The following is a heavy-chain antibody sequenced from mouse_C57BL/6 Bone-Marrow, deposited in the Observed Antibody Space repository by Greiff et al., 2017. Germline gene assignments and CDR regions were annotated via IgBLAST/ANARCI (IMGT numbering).Heavy chain of an antibody. CDR3: ARQAIYDGYYVVDY. CDR2: ISDGGSYT. J-gene: IGHJ2*01. D-gene: IGHD2-3*01. V-gene: IGHV5-4*03. CDR1: GFTFSSYA. Sequence: LVESGGGLVKPGGSLKLSCAASGFTFSSYAMSWVRQTPEKRLEWVATISDGGSYTYYPDNVKGRFTISRDNAKNNPYLQMSHLKSEDTAMYYCARQAIYDGYYVVDYWGQGTTLTVSS.